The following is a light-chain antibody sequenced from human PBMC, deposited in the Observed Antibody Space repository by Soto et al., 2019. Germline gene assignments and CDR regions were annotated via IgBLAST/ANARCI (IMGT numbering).Light chain of an antibody. CDR2: DVS. CDR3: CSYTGFYTFE. Sequence: QSALTQPRSVSGSPGQSVTISCTGTSSDVGGYNYVSWYQQHPGKAPKLIIYDVSKRPSGVPDRFSGSKTGNTASLTISGLQAEDETDYYCCSYTGFYTFEFGGGTKLTVL. CDR1: SSDVGGYNY. J-gene: IGLJ2*01. V-gene: IGLV2-11*01.